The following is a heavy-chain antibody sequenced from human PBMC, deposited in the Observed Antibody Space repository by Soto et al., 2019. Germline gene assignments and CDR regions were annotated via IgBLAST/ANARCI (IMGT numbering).Heavy chain of an antibody. CDR3: AKGADSSGYYNFDY. CDR1: GFTFRSYA. Sequence: SCAASGFTFRSYAMSWVRQAPGKGLEWVSGISGSGISTHYADSVKGRFTISRDNSKNTLYLQMNSLRAEDTAVYYCAKGADSSGYYNFDYWGQGTLVTVSS. V-gene: IGHV3-23*01. D-gene: IGHD3-22*01. CDR2: ISGSGIST. J-gene: IGHJ4*02.